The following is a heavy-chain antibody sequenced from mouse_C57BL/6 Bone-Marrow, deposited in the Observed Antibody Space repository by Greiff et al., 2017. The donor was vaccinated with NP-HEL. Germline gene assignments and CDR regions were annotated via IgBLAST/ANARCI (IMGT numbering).Heavy chain of an antibody. V-gene: IGHV5-9*04. Sequence: EVKLVESGGGLVKPGGSLKLSCAASGFTFSSYTMSWVRQTPEKRLEWVATISGGGGNTYYPDSVKGRFTISRANAKNTLYLQMSSLRSEDTAVDYCARQGTGTGGWYFDVWGTGTTVTVSS. CDR3: ARQGTGTGGWYFDV. CDR2: ISGGGGNT. CDR1: GFTFSSYT. J-gene: IGHJ1*03. D-gene: IGHD4-1*01.